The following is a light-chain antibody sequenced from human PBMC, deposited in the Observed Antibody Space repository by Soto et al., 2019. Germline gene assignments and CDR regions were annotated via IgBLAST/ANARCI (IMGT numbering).Light chain of an antibody. CDR3: QQYGSSLRT. CDR2: DAS. J-gene: IGKJ1*01. Sequence: EIVLTKSPGTLSLSPVERATLSCRATESVVSSYLAWYQLKPGQAPRLLIYDASSRATGIPDRFSGSGSGTDFTLTISRLEPEDFAVYYCQQYGSSLRTFGQGAKVDIK. CDR1: ESVVSSY. V-gene: IGKV3-20*01.